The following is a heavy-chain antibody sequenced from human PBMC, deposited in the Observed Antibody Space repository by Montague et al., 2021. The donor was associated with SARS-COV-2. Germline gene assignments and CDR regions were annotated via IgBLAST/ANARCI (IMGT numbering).Heavy chain of an antibody. D-gene: IGHD2-15*01. CDR3: ARGFIAAPGSIDY. V-gene: IGHV4-31*03. CDR1: GGSFNSGAYF. CDR2: IYYSGNT. Sequence: TLSLTCTVSGGSFNSGAYFWSWIRQHPEKGLDWIAYIYYSGNTYYNPSLKSRVALSVDTSKKQFSLNLTSVTAADTATYYCARGFIAAPGSIDYWGQGTLATVSS. J-gene: IGHJ4*02.